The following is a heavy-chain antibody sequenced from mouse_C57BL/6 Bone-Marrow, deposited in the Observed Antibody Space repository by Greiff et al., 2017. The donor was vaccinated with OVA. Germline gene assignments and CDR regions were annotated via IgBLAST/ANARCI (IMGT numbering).Heavy chain of an antibody. Sequence: VQLQQPGAELVMPGASVKLSCKASGYTFTSYWMHWVKQRPGQGLEWIGEIDPSDSYTNYNQKFKGKSTLTVDKSSSTAYMQLSSLTSEDSAVYYCARAPYYYGSRIRFDYWGQGTTLTVSS. CDR3: ARAPYYYGSRIRFDY. V-gene: IGHV1-69*01. J-gene: IGHJ2*01. CDR1: GYTFTSYW. CDR2: IDPSDSYT. D-gene: IGHD1-1*01.